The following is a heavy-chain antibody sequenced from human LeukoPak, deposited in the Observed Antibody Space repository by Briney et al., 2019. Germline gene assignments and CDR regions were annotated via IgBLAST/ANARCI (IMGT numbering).Heavy chain of an antibody. CDR3: ARASRGPVRCFDWLQRRKYYYGMDV. Sequence: SETLSLTCTVSGGSISSYYWSWIRQPPGKGLEWIGEINHSGSTNYNPSLKSRVTIPVDTTKNQFSPKLTTVNPADTAVYYCARASRGPVRCFDWLQRRKYYYGMDVWGQGTTVTVS. V-gene: IGHV4-34*01. CDR1: GGSISSYY. J-gene: IGHJ6*02. CDR2: INHSGST. D-gene: IGHD3-9*01.